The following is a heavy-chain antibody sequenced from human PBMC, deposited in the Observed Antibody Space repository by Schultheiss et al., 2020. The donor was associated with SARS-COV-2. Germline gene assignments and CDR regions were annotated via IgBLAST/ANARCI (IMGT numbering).Heavy chain of an antibody. CDR1: GGSFSGYY. Sequence: SQTLSLTCAVYGGSFSGYYWSWIRQPPGKGLEWIGEINHSGSTNYNPSLKSRVTISVDKSKNQFSLKLSSVTAADTAVYYCARGLTGDFRFYWGQGTLVTVSS. CDR3: ARGLTGDFRFY. J-gene: IGHJ4*02. D-gene: IGHD7-27*01. V-gene: IGHV4-34*01. CDR2: INHSGST.